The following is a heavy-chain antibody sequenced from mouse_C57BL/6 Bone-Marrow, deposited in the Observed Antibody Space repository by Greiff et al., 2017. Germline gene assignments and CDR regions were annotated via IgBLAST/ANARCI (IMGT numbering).Heavy chain of an antibody. V-gene: IGHV1-85*01. CDR3: ARVNNWDGWYCEV. Sequence: QVQLQQSGPELVKPGASVKLSCKASGYTFTSYDINWVKQRPGQGLEWIGWIYPRDGSTKYTEKFKGKATLPVDTSSSTAYMELHSLTSEDSAGYIGARVNNWDGWYCEVWGTGTTVTVSS. CDR2: IYPRDGST. D-gene: IGHD4-1*01. CDR1: GYTFTSYD. J-gene: IGHJ1*03.